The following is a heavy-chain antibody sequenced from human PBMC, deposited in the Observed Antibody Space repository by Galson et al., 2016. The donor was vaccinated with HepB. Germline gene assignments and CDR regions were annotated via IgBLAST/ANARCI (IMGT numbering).Heavy chain of an antibody. CDR1: GYTFTTYG. CDR3: ARDPRKIGYQLLEIYYYHNAMDV. J-gene: IGHJ6*02. D-gene: IGHD2-2*01. V-gene: IGHV1-18*01. CDR2: ISAYNGNT. Sequence: SVKVSCKASGYTFTTYGISWVRQAPGQGLEWMGWISAYNGNTNYAQTLQGRVTMTTDTSTSTAYMELRSLRSDDTAVYYCARDPRKIGYQLLEIYYYHNAMDVWGQGTTVTVSS.